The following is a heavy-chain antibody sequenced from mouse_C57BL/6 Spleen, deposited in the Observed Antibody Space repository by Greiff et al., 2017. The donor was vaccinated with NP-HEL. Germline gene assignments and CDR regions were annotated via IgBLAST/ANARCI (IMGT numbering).Heavy chain of an antibody. Sequence: EVQVVESGGGLVKPGGSLKLSCAASGFTFSDYGMHWVRQAPEKGLEWVAYISSGSSTIYYADTVKGRFTISRDNAKNTLFLQMTSLRSEDTAMYYCARGTVVAPHWYFDVWGTGTTVTVSS. CDR3: ARGTVVAPHWYFDV. D-gene: IGHD1-1*01. CDR2: ISSGSSTI. J-gene: IGHJ1*03. CDR1: GFTFSDYG. V-gene: IGHV5-17*01.